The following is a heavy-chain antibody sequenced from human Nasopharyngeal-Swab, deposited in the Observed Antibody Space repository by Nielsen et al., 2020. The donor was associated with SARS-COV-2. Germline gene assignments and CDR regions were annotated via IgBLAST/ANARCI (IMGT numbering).Heavy chain of an antibody. CDR3: AKDRDSGDDFEEYYHYYGMDV. J-gene: IGHJ6*02. CDR2: ISGSDYST. Sequence: GESLKISCAASGFTFNTYAISWVRQAPGKGLEWVSVISGSDYSTKYADSVKGRFTISRDNSKNTLNLQMNNLRAEDTAIYYCAKDRDSGDDFEEYYHYYGMDVWGQGAPVTVSS. V-gene: IGHV3-23*01. D-gene: IGHD5-12*01. CDR1: GFTFNTYA.